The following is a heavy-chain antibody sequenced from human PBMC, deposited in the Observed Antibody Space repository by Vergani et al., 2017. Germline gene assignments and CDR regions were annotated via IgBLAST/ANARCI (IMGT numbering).Heavy chain of an antibody. D-gene: IGHD3-22*01. J-gene: IGHJ4*02. CDR1: GGSISSSSYY. Sequence: QLQLQESGPGLVKPSETLSLTCTVSGGSISSSSYYWGWIRQPPGKGLEWIGSIYYSGSTYYNPSLKSRVTISVDTSKNQFSLKLSSVTAADTAVYYCARTVPNYYASSGYLYYFDYWGQGTLVTVSS. V-gene: IGHV4-39*07. CDR2: IYYSGST. CDR3: ARTVPNYYASSGYLYYFDY.